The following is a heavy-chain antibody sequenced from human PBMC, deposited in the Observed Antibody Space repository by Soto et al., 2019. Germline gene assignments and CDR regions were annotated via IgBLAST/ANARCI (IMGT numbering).Heavy chain of an antibody. J-gene: IGHJ6*03. D-gene: IGHD2-2*01. CDR3: AKAGYCSSATCATRYYYMDV. Sequence: GGSLRLSCAASGFTFSSYAMSWVRQAPGKGLEWVSAISGSGGSTYYADSVKGRFTISRDNSKNTLYLQMNSLRAEDTAVYYCAKAGYCSSATCATRYYYMDVWGKGTTVTVSS. CDR2: ISGSGGST. V-gene: IGHV3-23*01. CDR1: GFTFSSYA.